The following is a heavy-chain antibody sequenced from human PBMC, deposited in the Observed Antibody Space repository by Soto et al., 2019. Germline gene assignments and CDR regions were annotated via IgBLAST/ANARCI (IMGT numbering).Heavy chain of an antibody. Sequence: GESLKISCKGSGYSFTSYWIGWVRQMPGKGLEWMGIIYPGDSDTRYSPSFQGQVTISADKSISTAYLQWSSLKASDTAMYYCARCKSRMGYYYYYMDVWGKGTTVTVSS. CDR3: ARCKSRMGYYYYYMDV. CDR1: GYSFTSYW. V-gene: IGHV5-51*01. CDR2: IYPGDSDT. J-gene: IGHJ6*03.